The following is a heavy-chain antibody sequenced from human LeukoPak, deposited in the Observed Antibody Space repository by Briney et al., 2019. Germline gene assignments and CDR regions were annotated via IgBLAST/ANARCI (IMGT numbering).Heavy chain of an antibody. Sequence: HSGGSLRLSCAASGFTFSSYGMHWVRQAPGKGLEWVSVIYSGGSTYYADSVKGRFTISRDNSKNTLYLQMNSLRAEDTAVYYCARDLWDSSGWPEYFQHWGQGTLVTVSS. CDR1: GFTFSSYG. CDR3: ARDLWDSSGWPEYFQH. J-gene: IGHJ1*01. V-gene: IGHV3-53*01. CDR2: IYSGGST. D-gene: IGHD3-22*01.